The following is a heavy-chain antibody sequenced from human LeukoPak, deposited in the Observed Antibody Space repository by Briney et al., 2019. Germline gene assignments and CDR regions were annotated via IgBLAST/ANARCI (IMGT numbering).Heavy chain of an antibody. V-gene: IGHV3-11*04. J-gene: IGHJ4*02. D-gene: IGHD3-22*01. Sequence: NAGGSLRLSCAASGFTFSSYAMSWIRQAPGKGLEWVSYISSSGSTIYYADSVKGRFTISRDNAKNPLYLQMNSLRAEDTAVYYCARVPIITMIVVPPDYWGQGTLVTVSS. CDR1: GFTFSSYA. CDR2: ISSSGSTI. CDR3: ARVPIITMIVVPPDY.